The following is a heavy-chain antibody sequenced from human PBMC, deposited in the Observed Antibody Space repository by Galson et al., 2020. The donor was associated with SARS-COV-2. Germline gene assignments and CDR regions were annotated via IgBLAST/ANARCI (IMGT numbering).Heavy chain of an antibody. Sequence: ETSETLSLTCAVYGGSFSGYYWSWIRQPPGKGLEWIGEINHSGSTNYNPSLKSRVTISVDTSKNQFSLKLSSVTAADTAVYYYARSPEYSSSMYYFDYWGQGTLVTVSS. CDR2: INHSGST. D-gene: IGHD6-6*01. V-gene: IGHV4-34*01. J-gene: IGHJ4*02. CDR3: ARSPEYSSSMYYFDY. CDR1: GGSFSGYY.